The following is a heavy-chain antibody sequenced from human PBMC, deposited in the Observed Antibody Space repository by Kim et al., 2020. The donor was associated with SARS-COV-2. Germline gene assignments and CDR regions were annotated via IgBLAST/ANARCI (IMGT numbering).Heavy chain of an antibody. Sequence: GGSLRLSCAASGFTFSSYGMHWVRQAPGKGLEWVAVIWYDGSNKYYVDSVKGRFTISRDNSQNTLYLQMNSLRAEDTAVYYCARDLGLTGVSYWLDSWG. CDR1: GFTFSSYG. CDR3: ARDLGLTGVSYWLDS. V-gene: IGHV3-33*01. D-gene: IGHD3-16*01. CDR2: IWYDGSNK. J-gene: IGHJ5*01.